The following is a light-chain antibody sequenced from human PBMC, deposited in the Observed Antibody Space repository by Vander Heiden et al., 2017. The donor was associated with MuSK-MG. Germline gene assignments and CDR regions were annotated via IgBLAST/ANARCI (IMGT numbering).Light chain of an antibody. V-gene: IGLV3-19*01. CDR1: SLRSYD. Sequence: SSELTQDPAVSVALGQEVRIRCQGDSLRSYDAGWDQQKPGQAPGLVIYGINNRASGIPDRFSGYSSGNTASVTITGAQAEDEADYYCNSRDSSGNHLVFGGGTKLTVL. J-gene: IGLJ2*01. CDR2: GIN. CDR3: NSRDSSGNHLV.